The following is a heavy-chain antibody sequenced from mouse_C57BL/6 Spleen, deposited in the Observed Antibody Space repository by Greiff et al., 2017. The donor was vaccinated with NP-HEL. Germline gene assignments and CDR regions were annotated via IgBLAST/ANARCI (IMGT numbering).Heavy chain of an antibody. J-gene: IGHJ2*01. CDR1: GYAFSSSW. D-gene: IGHD1-1*01. CDR2: IYPGDGDT. V-gene: IGHV1-82*01. CDR3: ARVGTTVVLDY. Sequence: VQLQQSGPELVKPGASVKISCKASGYAFSSSWMNWVKQKPGKGLEWIGRIYPGDGDTNYNGKFKGKATLTADKSSSTAYMQLSSLTSEDSAVYFCARVGTTVVLDYWGQGTTLTVSS.